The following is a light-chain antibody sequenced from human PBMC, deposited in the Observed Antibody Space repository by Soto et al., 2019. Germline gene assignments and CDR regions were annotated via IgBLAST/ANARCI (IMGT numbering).Light chain of an antibody. CDR2: AAS. V-gene: IGKV1-9*01. CDR1: QGISRC. CDR3: QQHNSFPRS. J-gene: IGKJ2*01. Sequence: DIQLTQSPSFLSASVGDRVTIACRASQGISRCLVWYQQKPGKAPKVLIYAASTLQSGVPSRFSGSVSGTEFTLTISSLQPEDYATYDCQQHNSFPRSVGQGTKLEIK.